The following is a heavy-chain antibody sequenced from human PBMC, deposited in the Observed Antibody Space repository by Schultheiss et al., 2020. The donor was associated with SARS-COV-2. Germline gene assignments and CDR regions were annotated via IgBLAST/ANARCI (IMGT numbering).Heavy chain of an antibody. CDR2: IYYSGST. D-gene: IGHD1-26*01. V-gene: IGHV4-38-2*01. Sequence: SETLSLTCAVSGYSISSGYYWGWIRQPPGKGLEWIGYIYYSGSTNYNPSLKSRVTISVDTSKNQFSLKLSSVTAADTAVYYCARRSYYGIFDYWGQGTLVTVSS. CDR3: ARRSYYGIFDY. CDR1: GYSISSGYY. J-gene: IGHJ4*02.